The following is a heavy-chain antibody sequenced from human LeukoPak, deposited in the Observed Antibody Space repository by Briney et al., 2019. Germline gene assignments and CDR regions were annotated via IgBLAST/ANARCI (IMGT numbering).Heavy chain of an antibody. V-gene: IGHV3-21*01. CDR1: GFTFSSYS. J-gene: IGHJ3*02. CDR2: ISSSSSYI. D-gene: IGHD6-19*01. CDR3: ARAGEQWLYAFDI. Sequence: GGSLRLSCAASGFTFSSYSMNWVRQAPGKGLEWVSSISSSSSYIYYADSVKGRFTISRDNVKNSLYLQMNSLRAEDTAVYYCARAGEQWLYAFDIWGQGTMVTVSS.